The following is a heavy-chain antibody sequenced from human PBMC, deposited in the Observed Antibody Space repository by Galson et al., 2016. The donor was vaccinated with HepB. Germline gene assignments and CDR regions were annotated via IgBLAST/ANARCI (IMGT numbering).Heavy chain of an antibody. CDR2: ISGSGANT. J-gene: IGHJ4*02. V-gene: IGHV3-23*01. Sequence: SLRLSCAASGFTFSSYAMTWVRQAPGKGLEWVSGISGSGANTYYANAVKGRFTISRDNSNNTLYLQVNSLRAEDTALYFCARYSYSWAPFDYWGQGSLVTVSS. CDR3: ARYSYSWAPFDY. CDR1: GFTFSSYA. D-gene: IGHD6-13*01.